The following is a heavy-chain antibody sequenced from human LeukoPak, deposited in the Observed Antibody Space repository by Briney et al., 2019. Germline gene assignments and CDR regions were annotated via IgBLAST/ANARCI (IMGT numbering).Heavy chain of an antibody. J-gene: IGHJ4*02. CDR1: GGSISSGYY. CDR2: IYHSGST. D-gene: IGHD3-22*01. Sequence: PSETLSLTCTVSGGSISSGYYWGWIRQPPGKGLEWIGSIYHSGSTYYNPSLKGRVTISVDTSKNQFSLKLSSVTAADTAVYYCARSYDSSGYYHVWGQGTLVTVSS. V-gene: IGHV4-38-2*02. CDR3: ARSYDSSGYYHV.